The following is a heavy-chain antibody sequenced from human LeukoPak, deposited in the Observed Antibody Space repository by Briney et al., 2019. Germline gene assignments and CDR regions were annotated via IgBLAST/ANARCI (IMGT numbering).Heavy chain of an antibody. Sequence: PGGSLRLSCAASGFTFSSYEMNWVRQAPGKGLEWVSYISSSGSTIYYADSVKGRFTISRDNAKNSLYLQMNSLRAEDTAVYYCAKDWGNYYDSSGYPHDAFDIWGQGTMVTVSS. D-gene: IGHD3-22*01. J-gene: IGHJ3*02. CDR1: GFTFSSYE. CDR2: ISSSGSTI. CDR3: AKDWGNYYDSSGYPHDAFDI. V-gene: IGHV3-48*03.